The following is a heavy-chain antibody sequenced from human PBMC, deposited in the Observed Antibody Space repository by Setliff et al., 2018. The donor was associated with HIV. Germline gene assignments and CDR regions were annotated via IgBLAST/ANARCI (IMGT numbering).Heavy chain of an antibody. CDR2: STPILDTT. CDR3: ARGTVVTPRYFDY. D-gene: IGHD2-21*02. V-gene: IGHV1-69*05. J-gene: IGHJ4*02. Sequence: SVKVSCKASGGTFSSYGITWVRQAPGQGLEWMGGSTPILDTTNYAQKFQGRVTITTDEATSTAYMELSSLRSEDTAVYYCARGTVVTPRYFDYWGQGTLVTVSS. CDR1: GGTFSSYG.